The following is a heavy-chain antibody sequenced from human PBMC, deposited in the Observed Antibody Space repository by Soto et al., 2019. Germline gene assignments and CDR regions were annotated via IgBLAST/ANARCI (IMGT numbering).Heavy chain of an antibody. J-gene: IGHJ6*02. D-gene: IGHD3-10*02. CDR3: AGRVQGDRWSNYGLDV. CDR2: IIPVFGTT. V-gene: IGHV1-69*01. Sequence: QVQLVQSGAEVRKPGSSVKVSCKDSGGTFSSSAVSWVRQAPGQGLEWVGGIIPVFGTTDYAQKFQGRVTITAEELTSTAYLDLISLRSEDTAVYHCAGRVQGDRWSNYGLDVWGQGTTLTVSS. CDR1: GGTFSSSA.